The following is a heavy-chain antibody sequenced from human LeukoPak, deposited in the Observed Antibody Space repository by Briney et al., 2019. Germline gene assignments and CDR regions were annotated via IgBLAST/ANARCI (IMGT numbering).Heavy chain of an antibody. D-gene: IGHD3-10*01. CDR3: AKDRGDYYYSYDMDV. V-gene: IGHV3-30*02. Sequence: GGSLRLSCAASGFTFTSYGIHWVRQAPGKRLEWVAFIRYDGSNKYYADSVKGRFTISRDNSKNMLYLQMNSLRAEDTAVYYCAKDRGDYYYSYDMDVWGKGTTVTVSS. CDR1: GFTFTSYG. CDR2: IRYDGSNK. J-gene: IGHJ6*03.